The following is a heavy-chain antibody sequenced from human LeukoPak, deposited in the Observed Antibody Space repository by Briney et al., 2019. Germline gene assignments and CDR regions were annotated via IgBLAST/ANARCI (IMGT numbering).Heavy chain of an antibody. V-gene: IGHV3-21*01. D-gene: IGHD6-13*01. J-gene: IGHJ4*02. CDR3: ARVPRGSSPWYFDY. CDR1: GFTFSSYS. Sequence: GGSLRLSCAASGFTFSSYSMNWVRQAPGEGMEWVSSISSSSSYIYYADSVKGRFTISRDNAKNSLYLQMNSLRAEDTAVYYCARVPRGSSPWYFDYWGQGTLVTVSS. CDR2: ISSSSSYI.